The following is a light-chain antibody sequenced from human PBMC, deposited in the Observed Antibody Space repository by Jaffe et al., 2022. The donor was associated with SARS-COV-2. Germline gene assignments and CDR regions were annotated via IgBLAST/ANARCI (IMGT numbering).Light chain of an antibody. Sequence: EIVMTQSPATLSVSPGERATLSCRASQSVSNNLAWYQQTPGQAPRLLIYGASTRATGIPARFSGSGSGTEFTLTIRSLQSEDFAVYYCQQYNNWPPLTFGGGTKVEIK. CDR3: QQYNNWPPLT. V-gene: IGKV3-15*01. CDR1: QSVSNN. CDR2: GAS. J-gene: IGKJ4*01.